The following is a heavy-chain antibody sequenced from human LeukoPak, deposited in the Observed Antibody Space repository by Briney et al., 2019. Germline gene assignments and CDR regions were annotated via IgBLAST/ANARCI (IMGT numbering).Heavy chain of an antibody. D-gene: IGHD3-3*02. V-gene: IGHV3-23*01. Sequence: GGSLRLSCAASGFTFSTYVMSWVRQAPGKGLEWVSAISGSGSSTYYADSVKSRFTISRDNSRNTLYLQMNSLRAEDTAVYHCAKPHYGSGYNSWGQGTLVTVSS. J-gene: IGHJ4*02. CDR3: AKPHYGSGYNS. CDR2: ISGSGSST. CDR1: GFTFSTYV.